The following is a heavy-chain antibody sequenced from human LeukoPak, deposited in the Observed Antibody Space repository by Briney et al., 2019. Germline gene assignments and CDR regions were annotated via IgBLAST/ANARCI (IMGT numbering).Heavy chain of an antibody. V-gene: IGHV4-59*12. CDR3: ARGGSSWYLSSGFPGLPSYYFDY. CDR2: IYYSGST. D-gene: IGHD6-13*01. Sequence: SETLSLTCTVSGDSISSYYWSWIRQPPGKGLEWVGFIYYSGSTNYNPSLKSRVTISVDTSKNQFSLKLSSVTAADTAVYYCARGGSSWYLSSGFPGLPSYYFDYWGQGTLVTVSS. J-gene: IGHJ4*02. CDR1: GDSISSYY.